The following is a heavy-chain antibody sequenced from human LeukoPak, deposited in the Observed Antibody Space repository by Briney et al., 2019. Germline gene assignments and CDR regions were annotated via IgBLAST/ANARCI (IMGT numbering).Heavy chain of an antibody. J-gene: IGHJ4*02. Sequence: SETLSLTCAVYGGSFSGYYWSWIRQPPGKGLEWIGEINHSGSTNYNPSLKSRVTISVDTSKNRFSLKLSSVTAADTAVYYCASTFWSGYYTYDYWGQGTLVTVSS. CDR2: INHSGST. CDR1: GGSFSGYY. D-gene: IGHD3-3*01. V-gene: IGHV4-34*01. CDR3: ASTFWSGYYTYDY.